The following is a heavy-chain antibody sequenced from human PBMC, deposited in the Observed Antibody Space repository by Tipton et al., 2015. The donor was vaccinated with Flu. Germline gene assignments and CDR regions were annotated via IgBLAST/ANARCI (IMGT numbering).Heavy chain of an antibody. CDR1: GFTFTIFG. V-gene: IGHV3-33*02. J-gene: IGHJ6*03. CDR3: ARDGPEWNYFAYMDV. Sequence: SLRLSCAASGFTFTIFGMHWVRQAPGKGLEWVAFIWYDGSKTYYGDSVKGRVTISRDDSTNTVFLQMNSLRVEDTAVYYCARDGPEWNYFAYMDVWGKGTTVTVS. CDR2: IWYDGSKT. D-gene: IGHD1-7*01.